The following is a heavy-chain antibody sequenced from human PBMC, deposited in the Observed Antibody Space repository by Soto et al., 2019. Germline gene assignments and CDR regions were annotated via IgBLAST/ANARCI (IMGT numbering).Heavy chain of an antibody. D-gene: IGHD5-18*01. CDR3: ARTTSRLDYSYGFDGPLYYFDY. CDR1: GGSFSDDASSSDWY. J-gene: IGHJ4*02. V-gene: IGHV4-34*01. Sequence: PSETLSLTCAVYGGSFSDDASSSDWYWNWIRQFPGKGLEWIGEIDRSGRTKYNPSLKSRVSISVDTSKNQFSLKLSSVTAADTAVYYCARTTSRLDYSYGFDGPLYYFDYWGQGTLVTVSS. CDR2: IDRSGRT.